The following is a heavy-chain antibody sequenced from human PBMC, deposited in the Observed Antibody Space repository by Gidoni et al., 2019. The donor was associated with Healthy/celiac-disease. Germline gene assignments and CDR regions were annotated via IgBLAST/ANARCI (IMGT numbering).Heavy chain of an antibody. CDR3: ARWSRAGTVPYYFDY. J-gene: IGHJ4*02. CDR2: IYYSGST. D-gene: IGHD6-19*01. CDR1: GGSISSGGYY. Sequence: QVQLQESGPGLVKPSQTLSLTCTVSGGSISSGGYYWSWIRQHPGKGLEWIGYIYYSGSTYYNPSLKSRVTISVDTSKNQFSLKLSSVTAADTAVYYCARWSRAGTVPYYFDYWGQGTLVTVSS. V-gene: IGHV4-31*03.